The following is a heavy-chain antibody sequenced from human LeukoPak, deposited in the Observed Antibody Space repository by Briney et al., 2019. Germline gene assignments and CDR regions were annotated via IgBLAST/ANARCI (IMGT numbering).Heavy chain of an antibody. CDR2: IYYSGST. V-gene: IGHV4-59*01. CDR1: GGSISSYY. D-gene: IGHD2-21*01. CDR3: ARDCALSY. Sequence: NPSETLSLTCPVSGGSISSYYWSCIRQPPGKGLEWIGYIYYSGSTNYNPSLKSRVTISVDTSKNHFSLKLSSVTAADTAVYYCARDCALSYWGQVTLVTVSS. J-gene: IGHJ4*02.